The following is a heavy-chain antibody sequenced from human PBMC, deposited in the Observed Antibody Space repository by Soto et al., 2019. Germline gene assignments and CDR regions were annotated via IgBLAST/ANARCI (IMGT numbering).Heavy chain of an antibody. Sequence: EVQLLESGGGSVQPGGSLRLSCAASGFTFSTYAMSWVRQAPGKGLEWVSVISGAGDSTYYADSAKGRFTISRDNSKNTLYLQMNSLRAEDTAVYYCAKDLSTWRGFGLGDWGQGTLVTVSS. V-gene: IGHV3-23*01. CDR3: AKDLSTWRGFGLGD. J-gene: IGHJ4*02. CDR2: ISGAGDST. CDR1: GFTFSTYA. D-gene: IGHD3-3*01.